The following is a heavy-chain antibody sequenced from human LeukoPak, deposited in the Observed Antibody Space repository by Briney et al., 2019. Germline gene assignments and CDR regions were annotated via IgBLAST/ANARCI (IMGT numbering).Heavy chain of an antibody. V-gene: IGHV1-18*04. CDR1: GYTFTSYG. CDR2: ISAYNGNT. CDR3: AREGYCSGGSCYSAEYFQH. J-gene: IGHJ1*01. D-gene: IGHD2-15*01. Sequence: ASVKVSCKASGYTFTSYGISWVRQAPGQGLECMGWISAYNGNTNYAQKLQGRVTMTTDTSTSTAYMELRSLRSDDTAVYYCAREGYCSGGSCYSAEYFQHWGQGTLVTASS.